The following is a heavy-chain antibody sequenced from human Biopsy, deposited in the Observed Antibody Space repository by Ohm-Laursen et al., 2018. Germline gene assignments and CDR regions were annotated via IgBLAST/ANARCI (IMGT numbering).Heavy chain of an antibody. CDR1: GFAFNLSE. CDR2: IYGGGNPV. D-gene: IGHD1-26*01. Sequence: SLSLSCAASGFAFNLSEMNWVRQAPGTGMEWISYIYGGGNPVSYADSVKGRFTISRDNAHNSLYLHMNSLRAEDTAVYYCARLNSGTYDASDLWGQGTMVIVSS. CDR3: ARLNSGTYDASDL. V-gene: IGHV3-48*03. J-gene: IGHJ3*01.